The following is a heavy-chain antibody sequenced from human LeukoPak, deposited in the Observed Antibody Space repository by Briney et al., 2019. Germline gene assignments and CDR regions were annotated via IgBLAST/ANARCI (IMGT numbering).Heavy chain of an antibody. Sequence: SETLSLTCTVSGGSISSGDYYWSWIRQPPGKGLEWIGYIYYSGSTYYNPSLKSRVTISVDTSKNQFSLKLSPVTAADTAVYYCARETYYYDSSGYLAYYFDYWGQGTLVTVSS. D-gene: IGHD3-22*01. CDR2: IYYSGST. J-gene: IGHJ4*02. V-gene: IGHV4-30-4*01. CDR1: GGSISSGDYY. CDR3: ARETYYYDSSGYLAYYFDY.